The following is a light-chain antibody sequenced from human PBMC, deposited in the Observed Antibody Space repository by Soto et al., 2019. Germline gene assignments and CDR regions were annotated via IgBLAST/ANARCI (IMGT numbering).Light chain of an antibody. V-gene: IGKV1-5*01. CDR3: QQYNSYWP. J-gene: IGKJ1*01. CDR2: DAS. Sequence: DIQMTQSPSTLSASVGDRVTISSRASQSISSWLAWYQQKPGKAPKPLIYDASSLESGVPSRFSGSGSGTEFTLTISSLQPDDFATYYCQQYNSYWPFGQGTKVDI. CDR1: QSISSW.